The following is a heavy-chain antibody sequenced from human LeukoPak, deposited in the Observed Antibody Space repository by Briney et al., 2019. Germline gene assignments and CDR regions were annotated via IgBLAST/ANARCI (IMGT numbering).Heavy chain of an antibody. V-gene: IGHV3-11*01. CDR1: GFTFSDYY. Sequence: GGSLRLSCAASGFTFSDYYMSWIRQAPGKGLEWVSYISSSGSTIYYADSVKGRFTISRDNAKNSLYLQMNSLRAEDTAVYYCAKLRNMVRGVIPVDYWGQGTLVTVSS. J-gene: IGHJ4*02. CDR2: ISSSGSTI. D-gene: IGHD3-10*01. CDR3: AKLRNMVRGVIPVDY.